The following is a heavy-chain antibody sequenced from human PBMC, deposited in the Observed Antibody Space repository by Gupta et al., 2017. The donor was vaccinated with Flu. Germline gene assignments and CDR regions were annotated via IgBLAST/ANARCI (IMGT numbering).Heavy chain of an antibody. CDR1: GFTFSDYY. Sequence: EVQLVESGGGLVQPGGSLRLSCAVSGFTFSDYYMDWVRQAPGKGLEWVGRSRNKANSYTTEYAASVKGRFAVLRDDSKNSLYLQMNSLKTEDTAVYYCARAGAFFDSSGSYPSFDYWGRGTLVAGAS. CDR3: ARAGAFFDSSGSYPSFDY. V-gene: IGHV3-72*01. J-gene: IGHJ4*02. CDR2: SRNKANSYTT. D-gene: IGHD3-22*01.